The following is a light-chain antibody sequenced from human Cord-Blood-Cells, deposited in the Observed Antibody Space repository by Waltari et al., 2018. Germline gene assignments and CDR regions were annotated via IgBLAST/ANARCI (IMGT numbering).Light chain of an antibody. Sequence: IVCTQSPAALSLSPWKRTTLSCRTIQSVSSYLAWYQQKPGKAPRLLIYDASTMPTGIPSRFSGSGSGTDFTLTISSLQPEDFAVYYCQQRSNWPITFGQGTRLEIK. CDR3: QQRSNWPIT. CDR1: QSVSSY. CDR2: DAS. J-gene: IGKJ5*01. V-gene: IGKV3-11*01.